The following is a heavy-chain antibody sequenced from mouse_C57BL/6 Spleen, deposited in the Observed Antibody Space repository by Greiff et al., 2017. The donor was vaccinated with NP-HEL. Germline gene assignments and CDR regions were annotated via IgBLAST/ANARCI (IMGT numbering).Heavy chain of an antibody. CDR2: INPCTGGT. CDR1: GYSFTGYY. J-gene: IGHJ3*01. CDR3: ARAEGKLFAY. Sequence: VQLQQSGPELVKPGASVKISCKASGYSFTGYYMNWVKQSPEKSLEWIGEINPCTGGTTYNQKFKAKATLTVDKSSSTAYMQLKSLTSEDSAVYYCARAEGKLFAYWGQGTLVTVSA. V-gene: IGHV1-42*01.